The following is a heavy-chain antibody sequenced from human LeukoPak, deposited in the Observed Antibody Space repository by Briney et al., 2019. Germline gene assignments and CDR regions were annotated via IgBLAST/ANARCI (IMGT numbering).Heavy chain of an antibody. CDR3: ARVCRSRDGYNLDY. CDR1: GFTFDDYG. D-gene: IGHD5-24*01. J-gene: IGHJ4*02. V-gene: IGHV3-20*04. Sequence: PGGSLRLSCAASGFTFDDYGMSWVRQAPGKGLEWVSGINWNGGSTGYADSVKGRFTISRDNAKNSLYLQMNSLRAEDTALYYCARVCRSRDGYNLDYWGQGTLVTVSS. CDR2: INWNGGST.